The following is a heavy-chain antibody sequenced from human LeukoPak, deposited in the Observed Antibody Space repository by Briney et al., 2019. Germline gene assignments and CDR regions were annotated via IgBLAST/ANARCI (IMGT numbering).Heavy chain of an antibody. V-gene: IGHV1-18*01. D-gene: IGHD3-22*01. J-gene: IGHJ4*02. CDR3: ARDSQYYYDSSGYSLDY. CDR1: GYTFTSYG. Sequence: GASVKVSCKASGYTFTSYGISWVRQAPGQRLEWMGWISAYNGNTNYAQKLQGRVTMTKDTSKSTAYMELRSLRSDDTAVYYCARDSQYYYDSSGYSLDYWGQGTLVTVSS. CDR2: ISAYNGNT.